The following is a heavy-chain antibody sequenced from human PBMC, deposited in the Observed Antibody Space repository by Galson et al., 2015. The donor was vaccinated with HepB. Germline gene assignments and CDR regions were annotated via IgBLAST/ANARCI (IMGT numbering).Heavy chain of an antibody. D-gene: IGHD6-13*01. CDR2: ISSSIAYI. Sequence: SLRLSCAASGFTFSTYSMNWVRQAPGKGLEWVSSISSSIAYIYYADSVKGRFTIFRDNSRNSLYLQMNSLRVEDTAVYYCASDRLAYSSSYAPAVWGQGTLVTVSS. V-gene: IGHV3-21*01. J-gene: IGHJ4*02. CDR3: ASDRLAYSSSYAPAV. CDR1: GFTFSTYS.